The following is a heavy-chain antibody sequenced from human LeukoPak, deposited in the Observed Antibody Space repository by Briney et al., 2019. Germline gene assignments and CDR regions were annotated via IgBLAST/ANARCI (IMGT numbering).Heavy chain of an antibody. CDR1: GGSFSGYY. J-gene: IGHJ4*02. D-gene: IGHD1-14*01. CDR2: INHSGST. CDR3: ASLSVSRGIFDY. V-gene: IGHV4-34*01. Sequence: SETLSLTCAVYGGSFSGYYWSWIRQPPGKGLEWIGEINHSGSTNYNPSLKSRVTISVDKSKNQFSLKLSSVTAADTAVYYCASLSVSRGIFDYWGQGTLVTVSS.